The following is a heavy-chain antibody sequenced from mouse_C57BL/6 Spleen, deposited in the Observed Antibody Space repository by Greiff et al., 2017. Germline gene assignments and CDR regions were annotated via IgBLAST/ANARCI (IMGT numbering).Heavy chain of an antibody. CDR3: ARSGSHRNYAMDY. CDR1: GYTFTSYW. D-gene: IGHD3-2*02. CDR2: IDPSDSYT. J-gene: IGHJ4*01. Sequence: QVQLQQPGAELVKPGASVKLSCKASGYTFTSYWMQWVNQRPGQGLEWIGEIDPSDSYTNYNQKFKGKATLTVDTSSSTAYMQLSSLTSEDSAVYYCARSGSHRNYAMDYWGQGTSVTVSS. V-gene: IGHV1-50*01.